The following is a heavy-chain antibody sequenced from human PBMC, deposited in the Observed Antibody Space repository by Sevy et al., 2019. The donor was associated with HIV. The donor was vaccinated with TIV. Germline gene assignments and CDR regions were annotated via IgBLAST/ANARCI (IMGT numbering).Heavy chain of an antibody. Sequence: RGCLRLSCAASGFAFYEYSMSWIRQAPGKGLEWVATLSFGCGKINYADSVKGRFTISRVNSKNSFYLQMDNLRVDDTALYYCAREGCSRPHDYWGQGTRVIVSS. D-gene: IGHD2-8*01. CDR2: LSFGCGKI. V-gene: IGHV3-23*01. CDR1: GFAFYEYS. CDR3: AREGCSRPHDY. J-gene: IGHJ4*02.